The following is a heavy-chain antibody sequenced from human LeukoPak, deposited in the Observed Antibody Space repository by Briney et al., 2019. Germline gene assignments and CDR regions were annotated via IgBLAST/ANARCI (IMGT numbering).Heavy chain of an antibody. CDR3: ARGPHFYGSGSYEYSYYYYYYGMDV. CDR1: GGSFSGYY. CDR2: INHKGAT. J-gene: IGHJ6*04. D-gene: IGHD3-10*01. Sequence: SSETLSLTCAVYGGSFSGYYWTWVRQPPGKGLEWIGEINHKGATNYNPSLKSRVTISLDTSKNQFSLKLNSVTAADTAVYYCARGPHFYGSGSYEYSYYYYYYGMDVWGKGTAVTVSS. V-gene: IGHV4-34*01.